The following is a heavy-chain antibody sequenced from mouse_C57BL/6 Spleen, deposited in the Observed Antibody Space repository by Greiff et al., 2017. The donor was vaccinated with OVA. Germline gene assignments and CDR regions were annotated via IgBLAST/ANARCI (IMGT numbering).Heavy chain of an antibody. CDR1: GFTFSDYG. CDR3: ARGPITTVFDY. J-gene: IGHJ2*01. D-gene: IGHD1-1*01. CDR2: ISSGSSTI. Sequence: EVKVEESGGGLVKPGGSLKLSCAASGFTFSDYGMHWVRQAPEKGLEWVAYISSGSSTIYYADTVKGRFTISRDNAKNTLFLQMTSLRSEDTAMYYCARGPITTVFDYWGQGTTLTVSS. V-gene: IGHV5-17*01.